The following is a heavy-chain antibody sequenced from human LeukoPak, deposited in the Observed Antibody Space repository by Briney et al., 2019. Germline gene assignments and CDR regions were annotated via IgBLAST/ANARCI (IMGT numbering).Heavy chain of an antibody. V-gene: IGHV3-23*01. CDR1: GFTFSSYA. CDR3: ARRVAAAGSTGLRYIDV. D-gene: IGHD6-13*01. Sequence: GGSLRLSCAASGFTFSSYAMSWVRQAPGKGLEWVSAISGSGGSTYYADSVKGRFTISRDNSKNTLYLQMNSLRAEDTAVYYCARRVAAAGSTGLRYIDVWGKGTTVTVSS. J-gene: IGHJ6*03. CDR2: ISGSGGST.